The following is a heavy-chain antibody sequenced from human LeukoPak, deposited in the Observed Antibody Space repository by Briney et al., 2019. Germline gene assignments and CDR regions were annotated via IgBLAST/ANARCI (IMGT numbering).Heavy chain of an antibody. CDR2: ISYDGSNK. CDR1: GFTFSSYG. CDR3: AKGREAVAGLVDY. V-gene: IGHV3-30*18. D-gene: IGHD6-19*01. J-gene: IGHJ4*02. Sequence: GGSLRLSCAASGFTFSSYGMHWVRQAPGKGLEWVAVISYDGSNKYYADSVKGRFTISRDNSKNTLYLQMNSLRAEDTAVYYCAKGREAVAGLVDYWGQGTLVTVSS.